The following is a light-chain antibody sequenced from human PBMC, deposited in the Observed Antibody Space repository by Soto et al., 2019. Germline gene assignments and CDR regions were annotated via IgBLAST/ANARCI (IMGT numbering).Light chain of an antibody. J-gene: IGLJ3*02. CDR2: EVT. V-gene: IGLV2-8*01. Sequence: QSALTQPPSASGSPGQSVTISCTGTSSDVGAYKYVSWYQQYPGKAPKLIIYEVTKRPSGVPDRFSGSKSGNTASLTVSGLQAEDEAYYYCTSYVGNDIWVFGGGTKVTVL. CDR3: TSYVGNDIWV. CDR1: SSDVGAYKY.